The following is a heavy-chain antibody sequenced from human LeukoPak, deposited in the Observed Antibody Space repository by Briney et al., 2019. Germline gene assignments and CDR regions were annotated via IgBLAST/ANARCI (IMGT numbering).Heavy chain of an antibody. CDR2: IYYSGST. CDR1: SGSISSYY. Sequence: SETLSLTCTVSSGSISSYYWSWIRQPPGKGLEWIGYIYYSGSTNYNPSLKSRVTISVDTSKNQFSLRLSSVTAADTAVYYCARITGAAYGDSNWFDPWGQGTLVTVSS. J-gene: IGHJ5*02. CDR3: ARITGAAYGDSNWFDP. D-gene: IGHD4-17*01. V-gene: IGHV4-59*01.